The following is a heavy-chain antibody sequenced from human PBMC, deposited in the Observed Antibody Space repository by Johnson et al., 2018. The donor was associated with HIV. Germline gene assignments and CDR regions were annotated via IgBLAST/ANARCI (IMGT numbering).Heavy chain of an antibody. CDR2: INSDGSSS. D-gene: IGHD1-26*01. J-gene: IGHJ3*02. Sequence: VQLVESGGGLVQPGGSLRLSCAASGFTFSSYWMHWVRQAPGKGLVWVSRINSDGSSSAYADSVKGRFTISRDNAKNSFYLQMNSLRAGDTAVYYCARGRGIVGPQQVALDIWGQGTRVTVSS. CDR1: GFTFSSYW. CDR3: ARGRGIVGPQQVALDI. V-gene: IGHV3-74*02.